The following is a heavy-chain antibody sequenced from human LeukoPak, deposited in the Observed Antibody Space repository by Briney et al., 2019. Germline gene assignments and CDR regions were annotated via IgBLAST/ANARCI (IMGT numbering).Heavy chain of an antibody. V-gene: IGHV3-21*01. J-gene: IGHJ4*02. Sequence: GGSLRLSCAASGFTFSSYSMNWVRQAPGKGLEWVSSISSSSSYIYYADSVKGRFTISRDNAKNSLYLQMNSLRAEDTAVYYCARDSSIAVAGTGFDYWGKGTLVTVSS. CDR3: ARDSSIAVAGTGFDY. D-gene: IGHD6-19*01. CDR2: ISSSSSYI. CDR1: GFTFSSYS.